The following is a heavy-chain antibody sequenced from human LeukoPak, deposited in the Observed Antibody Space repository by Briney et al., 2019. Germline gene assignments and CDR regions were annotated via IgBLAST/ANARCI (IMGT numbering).Heavy chain of an antibody. CDR2: IIPIFGTA. CDR1: GGTFSSYA. V-gene: IGHV1-69*05. J-gene: IGHJ3*02. Sequence: AASVKVSCKASGGTFSSYAISWVRQAPGQGLEWMVGIIPIFGTADYAQKFQGRVTITTDESTSTAYMELSSLRSEDTAVYYCARVRAQAGVFCSSTSCLNEMDAFDIWGQGTMVTVSS. D-gene: IGHD2-2*01. CDR3: ARVRAQAGVFCSSTSCLNEMDAFDI.